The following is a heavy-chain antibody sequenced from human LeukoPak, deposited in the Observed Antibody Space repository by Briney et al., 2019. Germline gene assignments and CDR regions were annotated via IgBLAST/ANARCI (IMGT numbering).Heavy chain of an antibody. CDR2: ITSSSSYI. V-gene: IGHV3-21*06. Sequence: PGDSLRLSCAASGFTFGRYSMNWVRQAPGTGLEWVSSITSSSSYIYYADSVKGRFTISRDNVKNSLYLQMHSLRAEDTAVYYCARAAGELLPFDYFDYWGQGTLVTVSS. J-gene: IGHJ4*02. CDR1: GFTFGRYS. D-gene: IGHD3-10*01. CDR3: ARAAGELLPFDYFDY.